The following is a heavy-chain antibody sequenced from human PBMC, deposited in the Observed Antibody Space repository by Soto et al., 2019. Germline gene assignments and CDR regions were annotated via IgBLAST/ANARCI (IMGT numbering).Heavy chain of an antibody. CDR2: IYSGGAT. Sequence: RISKTKRKGLEWFSVIYSGGATYYADSVKGRFTISRDNSKNTLNLQMNSLRADVTFLYYCARGHYGSLPCYFDYWGQGTPVTVSS. V-gene: IGHV3-66*01. J-gene: IGHJ4*02. D-gene: IGHD3-10*01. CDR3: ARGHYGSLPCYFDY.